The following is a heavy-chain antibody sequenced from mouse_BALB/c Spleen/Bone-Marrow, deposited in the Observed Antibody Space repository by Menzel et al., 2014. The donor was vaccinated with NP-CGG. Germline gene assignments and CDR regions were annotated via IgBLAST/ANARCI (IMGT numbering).Heavy chain of an antibody. CDR3: ATLTGTIDY. J-gene: IGHJ2*01. CDR1: GFNIKDTY. D-gene: IGHD4-1*01. CDR2: IDPASDYT. Sequence: VQLQQSGAELVKPGASVKLSCTASGFNIKDTYMHWVKQRPEQGLEWIGRIDPASDYTQFDSKFQGKATITADTSSNTAYLQLSSLTSEDTAVYYCATLTGTIDYWGQGTTLTVSS. V-gene: IGHV14-3*02.